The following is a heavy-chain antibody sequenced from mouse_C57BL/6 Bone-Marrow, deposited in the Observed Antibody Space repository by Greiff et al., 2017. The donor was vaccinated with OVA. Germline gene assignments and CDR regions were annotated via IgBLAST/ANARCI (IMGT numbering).Heavy chain of an antibody. CDR1: GFTFSSYA. CDR3: ARALLLGYAMDY. J-gene: IGHJ4*01. Sequence: DVMLVVSGGGLVKPGGSLKLSCAASGFTFSSYAMSWVRLTPQKRLEWVATISDGGSYTYYPDTVKGRFTIARDNAKNNLYLQMSHLKSEDTAMYDCARALLLGYAMDYWGQGTSVTVSS. D-gene: IGHD1-1*01. CDR2: ISDGGSYT. V-gene: IGHV5-4*03.